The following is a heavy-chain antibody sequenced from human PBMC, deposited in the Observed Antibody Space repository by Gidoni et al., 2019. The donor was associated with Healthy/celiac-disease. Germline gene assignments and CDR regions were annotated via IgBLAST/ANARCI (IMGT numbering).Heavy chain of an antibody. CDR2: ISYDGSNK. Sequence: QVQLVESGGGVVEPGRSLRLSCAAPGCTFSRYGLQWVRQDPGKGLEWVAVISYDGSNKSYADSVKGRFTISRDNSKITLYLQMNSLRAEDTAVYYCAKDMGEYYDILTGYGGFDYWGQGTLVTVSS. CDR3: AKDMGEYYDILTGYGGFDY. J-gene: IGHJ4*02. V-gene: IGHV3-30*18. D-gene: IGHD3-9*01. CDR1: GCTFSRYG.